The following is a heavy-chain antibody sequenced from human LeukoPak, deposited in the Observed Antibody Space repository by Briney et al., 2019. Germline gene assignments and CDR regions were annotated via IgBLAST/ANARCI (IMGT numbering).Heavy chain of an antibody. J-gene: IGHJ4*02. CDR1: GYTFTTFG. CDR3: ARDHSSSCQLLDY. Sequence: ASVKVSCKTSGYTFTTFGVTWVRQAPRQGLEWMGWISVYNGDTNYEQKFQGRMTMTTDTSTNTAYMELRSLTPDDTAVYYCARDHSSSCQLLDYWGQGTLVTVSS. D-gene: IGHD6-13*01. CDR2: ISVYNGDT. V-gene: IGHV1-18*01.